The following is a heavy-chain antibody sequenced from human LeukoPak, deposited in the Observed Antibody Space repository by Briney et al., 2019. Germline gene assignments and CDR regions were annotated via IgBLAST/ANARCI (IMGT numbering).Heavy chain of an antibody. CDR3: ARDWASGWDY. J-gene: IGHJ4*02. D-gene: IGHD6-19*01. CDR2: IKDDGREK. V-gene: IGHV3-7*03. CDR1: GFTFSRYW. Sequence: GSLRLSCAVSGFTFSRYWMTWVRQAPGKGLEWVANIKDDGREKYYVDSVKGRFTISRDNAKNSLYLQMNSLRVEDTAVYYCARDWASGWDYWGQGTLVTVSS.